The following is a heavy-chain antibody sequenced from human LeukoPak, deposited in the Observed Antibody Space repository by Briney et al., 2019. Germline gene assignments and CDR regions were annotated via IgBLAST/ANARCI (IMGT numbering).Heavy chain of an antibody. Sequence: SVKVSCKASGGTFSSHSISWARQAPGQGLEWMGGIIPIFGTANYPQKFQGRVTITADESTSTAYMEMRSLRSEDTAVYYCARDALDTLGATHFDYWGLGTLVTVSS. CDR2: IIPIFGTA. D-gene: IGHD1-26*01. V-gene: IGHV1-69*01. J-gene: IGHJ4*02. CDR1: GGTFSSHS. CDR3: ARDALDTLGATHFDY.